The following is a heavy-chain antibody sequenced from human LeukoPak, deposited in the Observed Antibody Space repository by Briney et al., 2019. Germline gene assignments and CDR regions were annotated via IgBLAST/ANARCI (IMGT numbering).Heavy chain of an antibody. V-gene: IGHV3-74*01. D-gene: IGHD6-13*01. J-gene: IGHJ5*02. CDR3: ARGYSTTWYNHFDP. CDR1: GFTFSNYW. Sequence: GGSLRLSCAASGFTFSNYWMHWVRQAPGKGLLWVSHIGTDVITTNYADSVRGRFTISRDNAKNTPYLQMSSLRAEDTAVYYCARGYSTTWYNHFDPWGQGTLVTVSS. CDR2: IGTDVITT.